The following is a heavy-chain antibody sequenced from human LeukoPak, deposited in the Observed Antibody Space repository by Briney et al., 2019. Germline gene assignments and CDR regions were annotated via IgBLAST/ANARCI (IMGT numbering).Heavy chain of an antibody. V-gene: IGHV4-4*07. Sequence: PSETLSLTCTVSGGSISSYYWSWIRQPAGKGLQWIGRIYTSGSTNYNPSLKSRVTMSVDTSKNQFSLKLSSVTAADTAVYYCARAYPPSAYGDHYYYYYMDVWGKGTTVTVSS. D-gene: IGHD4-17*01. CDR2: IYTSGST. CDR1: GGSISSYY. CDR3: ARAYPPSAYGDHYYYYYMDV. J-gene: IGHJ6*03.